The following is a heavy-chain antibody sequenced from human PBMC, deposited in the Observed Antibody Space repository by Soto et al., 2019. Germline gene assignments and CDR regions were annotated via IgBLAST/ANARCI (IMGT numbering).Heavy chain of an antibody. CDR2: IYSGGST. J-gene: IGHJ6*02. CDR3: ARDRIPTGMDV. V-gene: IGHV3-66*01. Sequence: EVQLVESGGGLVQPGGSLRLSCAASGFTVSSNYMSWVRQAPGKGLEWVSVIYSGGSTYYADSVKGRFTISRDNSKNTLYLQMYSLRAEDTAVYYCARDRIPTGMDVWGQGTTVTVSS. CDR1: GFTVSSNY.